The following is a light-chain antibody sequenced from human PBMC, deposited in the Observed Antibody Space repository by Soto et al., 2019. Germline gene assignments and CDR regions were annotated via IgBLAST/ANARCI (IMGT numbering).Light chain of an antibody. CDR2: GVS. V-gene: IGKV3D-20*02. Sequence: EIVLTQSPGTLSLSPGERATLSCRASQSVWSNFFAWYQQKPGQAPRLLIYGVSSRATDIPDRFSGGGSGTDFTLTISRLEPEDFAVYYCQQRSNWPQYTFGQGTKLEIK. J-gene: IGKJ2*01. CDR1: QSVWSNF. CDR3: QQRSNWPQYT.